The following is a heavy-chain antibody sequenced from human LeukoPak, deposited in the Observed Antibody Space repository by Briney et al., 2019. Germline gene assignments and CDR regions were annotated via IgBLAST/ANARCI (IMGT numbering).Heavy chain of an antibody. CDR3: ARERGYEIY. V-gene: IGHV4-34*01. CDR2: INHSGST. Sequence: TSETLSLTCAVYGGSFSGYYWSWIRQPPGKGLEWIGEINHSGSTNYNPSLKSRVTISANTSKNQFSLKLSSVTAADTAVYYCARERGYEIYWGQGTLVTVSS. CDR1: GGSFSGYY. J-gene: IGHJ4*02. D-gene: IGHD5-12*01.